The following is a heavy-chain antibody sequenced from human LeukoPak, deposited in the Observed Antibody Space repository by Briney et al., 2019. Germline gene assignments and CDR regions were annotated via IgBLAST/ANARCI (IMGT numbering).Heavy chain of an antibody. J-gene: IGHJ1*01. V-gene: IGHV3-21*01. Sequence: GGSLRLSCAASGFTFSSYSMNWVRQAPGKGLEWVSSISSSSSYIYYADSVKGRFTISRDNAKNSLYLQMNSLRAEDTAVYYCARDVARAYCGGDCYPHAEYFQHWGQGTLVTVSS. D-gene: IGHD2-21*02. CDR1: GFTFSSYS. CDR2: ISSSSSYI. CDR3: ARDVARAYCGGDCYPHAEYFQH.